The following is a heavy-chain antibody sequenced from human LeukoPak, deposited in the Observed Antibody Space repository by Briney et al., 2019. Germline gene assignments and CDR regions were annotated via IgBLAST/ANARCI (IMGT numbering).Heavy chain of an antibody. Sequence: GASVKVSCKASGYTFTDVYLHWVRQAPGQGLEWMGWINPNTGATNYLQRFQGRVTMTRDTSISTAYMDLNSLRSDDTAVYYCARGRSGGYFDYWGQGALVTVSS. V-gene: IGHV1-2*02. CDR2: INPNTGAT. CDR3: ARGRSGGYFDY. CDR1: GYTFTDVY. D-gene: IGHD3-10*01. J-gene: IGHJ4*02.